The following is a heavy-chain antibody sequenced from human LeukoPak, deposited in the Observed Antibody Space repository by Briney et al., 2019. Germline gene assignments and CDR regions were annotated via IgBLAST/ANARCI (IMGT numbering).Heavy chain of an antibody. CDR3: TTLHIVDY. Sequence: PGGSLRLSCVASGFTLSNYWMHWVRQAPGKGLVWVSRISTDGNTATYADSVKGRFSISRDNAKNTLYLQMNRLRAEDTAVHYCTTLHIVDYWAQGTLVTVSS. V-gene: IGHV3-74*01. J-gene: IGHJ4*02. CDR1: GFTLSNYW. D-gene: IGHD2-15*01. CDR2: ISTDGNTA.